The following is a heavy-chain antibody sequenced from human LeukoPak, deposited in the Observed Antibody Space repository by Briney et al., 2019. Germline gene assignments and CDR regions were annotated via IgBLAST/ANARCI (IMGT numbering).Heavy chain of an antibody. J-gene: IGHJ4*02. Sequence: PGGSLRLSCVASGFRFSNYAMGWVRQAPGKGLEWVATVNEGGGRTYYADSVQGRFTMSRDNSRNTLYLQMNSLRVEDTAIYYCAKEGRPSSGGGFYDYWGQGTRVTVSS. CDR2: VNEGGGRT. CDR1: GFRFSNYA. D-gene: IGHD5-12*01. V-gene: IGHV3-23*01. CDR3: AKEGRPSSGGGFYDY.